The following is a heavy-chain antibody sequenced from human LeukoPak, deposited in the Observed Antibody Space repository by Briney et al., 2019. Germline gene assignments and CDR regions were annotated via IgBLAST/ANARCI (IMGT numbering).Heavy chain of an antibody. D-gene: IGHD2-2*01. CDR1: GGSISSSSYY. J-gene: IGHJ4*02. CDR3: AVTPGYCSSTSCSMGGY. CDR2: IYYSGST. V-gene: IGHV4-39*01. Sequence: PSETLSLTCTVSGGSISSSSYYWGGIGQPPGKGLEWIGSIYYSGSTYYNPSLKSRVTISVDTSKNQFSLKLSSVTAADTAVYYCAVTPGYCSSTSCSMGGYWGQGTLVTVSS.